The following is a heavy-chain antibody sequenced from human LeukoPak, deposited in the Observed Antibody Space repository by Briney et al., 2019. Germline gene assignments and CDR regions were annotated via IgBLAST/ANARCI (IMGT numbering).Heavy chain of an antibody. D-gene: IGHD5-18*01. Sequence: GGSLRLSCAASGFTFSSYPMHWVRQAPGKGLEYVSAISSNGGSTYYANSVKGRFTISRDNSKNTLYLQMGSLRAEDMAVYYCARVGYSYDYWGQGTLVTVSS. V-gene: IGHV3-64*01. CDR2: ISSNGGST. J-gene: IGHJ4*02. CDR1: GFTFSSYP. CDR3: ARVGYSYDY.